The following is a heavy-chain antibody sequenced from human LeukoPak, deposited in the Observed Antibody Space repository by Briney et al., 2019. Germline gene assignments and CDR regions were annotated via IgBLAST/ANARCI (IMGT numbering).Heavy chain of an antibody. CDR1: GFIFGDYN. Sequence: PGGSLRLSCAASGFIFGDYNMNWVRQVPGKGLEWISYMSSTSTTIYYADSVKGRFTISRDNAKNSLYLQMDSLRVEDTAVYYCAKHSWWSGYFYFLPFDYWGQGTLVTVSS. D-gene: IGHD3-3*01. CDR3: AKHSWWSGYFYFLPFDY. CDR2: MSSTSTTI. J-gene: IGHJ4*02. V-gene: IGHV3-48*04.